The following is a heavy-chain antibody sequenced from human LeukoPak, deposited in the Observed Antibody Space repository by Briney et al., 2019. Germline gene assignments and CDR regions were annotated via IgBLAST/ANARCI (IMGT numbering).Heavy chain of an antibody. CDR2: TNPNSGGT. Sequence: ASVKVSCKASGYTFTNYGISWVRQAPGQGLEWMGWTNPNSGGTNYAQKFQGRVTMTRDTSISTAYMELSRLRSDDTAVYYCARARYYGSGSYYRKPYYYYMDVWGKGTTVTVSS. J-gene: IGHJ6*03. D-gene: IGHD3-10*01. V-gene: IGHV1-2*02. CDR1: GYTFTNYG. CDR3: ARARYYGSGSYYRKPYYYYMDV.